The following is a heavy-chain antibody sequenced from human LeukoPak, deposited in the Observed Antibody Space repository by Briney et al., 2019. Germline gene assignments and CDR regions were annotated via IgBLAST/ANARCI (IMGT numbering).Heavy chain of an antibody. D-gene: IGHD6-19*01. CDR2: INPSSGST. CDR1: GYTFTSYY. J-gene: IGHJ4*02. CDR3: ARDDGAVADLLDY. V-gene: IGHV1-46*01. Sequence: GASVKVSFKASGYTFTSYYMHWVRQAPGQGLEWMGLINPSSGSTSYAQKFQGRVTMTRDTSTSTVYMELSSLRSEDTAVYYCARDDGAVADLLDYWGQGTLVTVSS.